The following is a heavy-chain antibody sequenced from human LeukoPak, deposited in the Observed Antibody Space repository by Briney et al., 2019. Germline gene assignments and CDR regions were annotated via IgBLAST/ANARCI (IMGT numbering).Heavy chain of an antibody. CDR3: ARGLKYSSGWYNFDY. V-gene: IGHV3-53*01. D-gene: IGHD6-19*01. CDR2: IYSGGST. J-gene: IGHJ4*02. Sequence: PGGSLRLSCAASGFTVSTNYMSWVRQAPGKGLEWVSFIYSGGSTYYADSVKGRFTISRDNSKNTLYLHMNSLRAEDTAVYYCARGLKYSSGWYNFDYWGQGTLIIVSS. CDR1: GFTVSTNY.